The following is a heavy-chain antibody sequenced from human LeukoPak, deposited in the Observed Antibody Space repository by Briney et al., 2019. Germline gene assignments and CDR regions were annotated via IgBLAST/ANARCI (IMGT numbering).Heavy chain of an antibody. CDR1: GFTFSSYS. CDR2: ISGNSRHI. Sequence: GGSLRLSCAASGFTFSSYSMNWVRQAPGKGLEWVSSISGNSRHIYYADSVKGRFTISRDNAKNSLYLQMNSLRAEDTAVYYCGRVKEASAFDIWGQGTMVTVSS. CDR3: GRVKEASAFDI. V-gene: IGHV3-21*01. J-gene: IGHJ3*02. D-gene: IGHD5-12*01.